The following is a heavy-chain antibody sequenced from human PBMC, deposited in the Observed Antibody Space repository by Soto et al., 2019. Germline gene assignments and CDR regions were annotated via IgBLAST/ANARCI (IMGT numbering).Heavy chain of an antibody. D-gene: IGHD2-15*01. CDR1: GGSISSYY. Sequence: SETLSLTCTVSGGSISSYYWSWIRQPPGKGLEWIGYIYYSGSTNYNPSLKSRVTISVDTSKNQFSLKLSSVTAADTAVYYCARNYCSGGSCYYYYYYMDVWGKGTTVTVSS. J-gene: IGHJ6*03. CDR2: IYYSGST. CDR3: ARNYCSGGSCYYYYYYMDV. V-gene: IGHV4-59*01.